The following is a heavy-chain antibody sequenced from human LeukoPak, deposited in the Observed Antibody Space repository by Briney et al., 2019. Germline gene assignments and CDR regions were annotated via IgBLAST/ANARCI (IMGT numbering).Heavy chain of an antibody. CDR2: INPSGGST. J-gene: IGHJ4*02. CDR1: GYTFTSYY. Sequence: ASVKVSCKASGYTFTSYYMHWVRQAPGQGLEWMGLINPSGGSTSYAQKFQGRVTMTRATSTSTVYMELSSPRSEDTAVYYCARGPLGSSSWYFLDPYFDYWGQGTLVTVSS. CDR3: ARGPLGSSSWYFLDPYFDY. V-gene: IGHV1-46*01. D-gene: IGHD6-13*01.